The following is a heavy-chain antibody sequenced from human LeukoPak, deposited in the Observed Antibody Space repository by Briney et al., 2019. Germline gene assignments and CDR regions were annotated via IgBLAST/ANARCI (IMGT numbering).Heavy chain of an antibody. D-gene: IGHD1-26*01. Sequence: GASVKVSCKASGYTFTNYYIHWVRQAPGQGLECMGIINPSGGSTSYAQKFQGRVTMTRDMSTSTGYMELSSLRSEDTAVYYCARGGVGATTYVWFDPWGQGTLVTVSS. CDR3: ARGGVGATTYVWFDP. V-gene: IGHV1-46*01. J-gene: IGHJ5*02. CDR1: GYTFTNYY. CDR2: INPSGGST.